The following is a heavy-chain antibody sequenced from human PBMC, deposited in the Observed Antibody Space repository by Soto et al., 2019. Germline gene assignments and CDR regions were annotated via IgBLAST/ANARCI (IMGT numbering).Heavy chain of an antibody. CDR1: GFSFDSYW. CDR2: IDYDGTTT. Sequence: QLVEAGGGLVQPGGSLRLSCTVSGFSFDSYWMHWVRQAPGKGPVWVSRIDYDGTTTNYADFVKGRFTISRDNAKNTLYLQMTSLRSEATAVYYCTRGPRASSGGTGAYWGQATLVTVSS. J-gene: IGHJ4*02. V-gene: IGHV3-74*01. CDR3: TRGPRASSGGTGAY. D-gene: IGHD2-2*01.